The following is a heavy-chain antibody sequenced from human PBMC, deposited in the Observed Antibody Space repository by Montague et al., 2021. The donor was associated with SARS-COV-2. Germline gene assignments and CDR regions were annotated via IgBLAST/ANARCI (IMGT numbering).Heavy chain of an antibody. CDR3: AKDSYYYGLGYGMDV. Sequence: SLRLSCAASGFTFSNSAMNWVRQAPGKGLEWVSGSSGSDGGTHYADSVKGRFTISRDNFKNVLYLQMNSLRAEDTALYYCAKDSYYYGLGYGMDVRGQGTTVTVSS. J-gene: IGHJ6*02. CDR1: GFTFSNSA. V-gene: IGHV3-23*01. CDR2: SSGSDGGT. D-gene: IGHD3-10*01.